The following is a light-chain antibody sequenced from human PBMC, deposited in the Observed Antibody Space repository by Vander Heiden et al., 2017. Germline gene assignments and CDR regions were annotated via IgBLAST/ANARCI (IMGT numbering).Light chain of an antibody. CDR3: AAWDDSLSGWV. CDR2: RNN. V-gene: IGLV1-47*01. Sequence: QSVLTQPHSASGTPGQRVTISCSGSSSNIGRNYVYWYQQLPGTAPKLLIYRNNQRPSGVPDRFSGSKSGTSASLAISGLRSEDEADDYCAAWDDSLSGWVFGGGTKLTVL. CDR1: SSNIGRNY. J-gene: IGLJ3*02.